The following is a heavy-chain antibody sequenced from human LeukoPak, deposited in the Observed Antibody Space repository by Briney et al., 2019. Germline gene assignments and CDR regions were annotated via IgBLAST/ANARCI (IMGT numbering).Heavy chain of an antibody. V-gene: IGHV3-23*01. CDR2: TSGSGDRT. J-gene: IGHJ4*02. CDR1: GFTLSDYA. Sequence: GGSLRLSCVASGFTLSDYAMSWFGRALGKGLDWISGTSGSGDRTYYADSVQGRFSISRDNSKNTLYLQINSLGVEDTAVYYCAKGYNWKSEYPGATHYWGQGTLVTVSS. CDR3: AKGYNWKSEYPGATHY. D-gene: IGHD1-20*01.